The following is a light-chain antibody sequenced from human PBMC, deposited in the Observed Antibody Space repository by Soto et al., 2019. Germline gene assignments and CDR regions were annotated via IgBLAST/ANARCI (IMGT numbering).Light chain of an antibody. CDR1: SSDVGSYNL. J-gene: IGLJ1*01. CDR2: EVS. Sequence: QSALTQPASVSGSPGQSITISCTGTSSDVGSYNLVSWYQQPPGKAPKLMIYEVSKRPSGVSNRFAGSKSGNTASLTISGRQAEDEADYYCCSYAGSSTYVFGTGTKVTVL. V-gene: IGLV2-23*02. CDR3: CSYAGSSTYV.